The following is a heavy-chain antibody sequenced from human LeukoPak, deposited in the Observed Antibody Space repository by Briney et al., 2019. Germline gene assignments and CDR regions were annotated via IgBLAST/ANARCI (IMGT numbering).Heavy chain of an antibody. CDR1: GGSVSSYY. Sequence: PSETLSLTCTVSGGSVSSYYWSWIRQPPGRGLEWIGYMYYSGGTNYNPSLKSRVTISADTSKNQFSLKLSSVTAADTAVYYCARHEVNWLDPWGQGTLVTVSS. CDR2: MYYSGGT. V-gene: IGHV4-59*02. J-gene: IGHJ5*02. CDR3: ARHEVNWLDP.